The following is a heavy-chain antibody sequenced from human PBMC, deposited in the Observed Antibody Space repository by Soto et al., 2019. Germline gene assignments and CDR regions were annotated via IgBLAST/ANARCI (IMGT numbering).Heavy chain of an antibody. CDR2: ISSSSISI. V-gene: IGHV3-48*01. J-gene: IGHJ4*02. CDR3: ARSPTPSDY. CDR1: GFTFSSYS. Sequence: PGGSLRLSCAASGFTFSSYSMNWVRQAPGKGLEWVSYISSSSISICYADSVKGRFTISRDNAKNSLYLQMNSLRAEDTAVYYCARSPTPSDYWGQGTLVTVSS.